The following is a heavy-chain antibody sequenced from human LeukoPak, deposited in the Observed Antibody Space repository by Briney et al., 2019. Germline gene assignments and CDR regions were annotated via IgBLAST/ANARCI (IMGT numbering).Heavy chain of an antibody. V-gene: IGHV1-18*01. D-gene: IGHD3-3*01. CDR2: ISAYNGNT. CDR3: ARVSRLGIFGVVIPRPYNWFDP. Sequence: ASVKVSCKASGGTFSSYAISWVRQAPGQGLEWMGWISAYNGNTNYAQKLQGRVTMTTDTSTSTAYMELRSLRSDDTAVYYCARVSRLGIFGVVIPRPYNWFDPWGQGTLVTVSS. J-gene: IGHJ5*02. CDR1: GGTFSSYA.